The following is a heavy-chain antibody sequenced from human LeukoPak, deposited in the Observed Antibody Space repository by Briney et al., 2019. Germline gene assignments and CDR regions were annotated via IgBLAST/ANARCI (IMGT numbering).Heavy chain of an antibody. D-gene: IGHD3-10*01. J-gene: IGHJ4*02. CDR1: GYTFTSYY. CDR2: ISAYNGNT. CDR3: ARADVLLWFGELCYFDY. Sequence: ASVKVSCKASGYTFTSYYMHWVRQAPGQGLEWMGWISAYNGNTNYAQKLQGRVTMTTDTSTSTAYMELRSLRSDDTAVYYCARADVLLWFGELCYFDYWGQGTLVTVSS. V-gene: IGHV1-18*04.